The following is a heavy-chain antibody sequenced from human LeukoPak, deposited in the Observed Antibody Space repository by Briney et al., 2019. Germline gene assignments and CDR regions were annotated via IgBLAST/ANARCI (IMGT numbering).Heavy chain of an antibody. CDR1: GYTFTSYG. V-gene: IGHV1-18*01. D-gene: IGHD3-3*01. CDR2: ISAYNGNT. Sequence: ASVKVSCKASGYTFTSYGISWVRQAPGQGLEWVGWISAYNGNTNYAQKLQGRVTMTTDTSTSTAYMELRSLRSDDTAVYYCARDHILTVARITIFGGDYYYGMDVWGQGTTVTVSS. J-gene: IGHJ6*02. CDR3: ARDHILTVARITIFGGDYYYGMDV.